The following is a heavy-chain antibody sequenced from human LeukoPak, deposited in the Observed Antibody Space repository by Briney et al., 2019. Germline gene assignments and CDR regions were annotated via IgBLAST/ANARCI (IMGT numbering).Heavy chain of an antibody. D-gene: IGHD1-26*01. CDR2: IYYSGST. V-gene: IGHV4-61*10. J-gene: IGHJ6*03. Sequence: SQTLSLTCTVSGASINSGSDYWTWIRQPAGKGLEWIGYIYYSGSTNYNPSLTSRVTISVDTSKNQFSLKLSPVTAADTAVYYCARRNRVFGVGATPYYYYYMDVWGKGTTVTVSS. CDR3: ARRNRVFGVGATPYYYYYMDV. CDR1: GASINSGSDY.